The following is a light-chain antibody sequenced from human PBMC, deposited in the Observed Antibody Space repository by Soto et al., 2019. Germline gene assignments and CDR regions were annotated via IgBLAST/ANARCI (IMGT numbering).Light chain of an antibody. Sequence: EIVLTQSPGTLSLAPGERATLSCMASQSVTSTYLAWYQQKAGQAPRLLIYGASSRATGVPDRFSGNGSGTDFTLTITRLEPEDFALYYCQQYGDSPITFGQGTRLEI. J-gene: IGKJ5*01. CDR3: QQYGDSPIT. V-gene: IGKV3-20*01. CDR1: QSVTSTY. CDR2: GAS.